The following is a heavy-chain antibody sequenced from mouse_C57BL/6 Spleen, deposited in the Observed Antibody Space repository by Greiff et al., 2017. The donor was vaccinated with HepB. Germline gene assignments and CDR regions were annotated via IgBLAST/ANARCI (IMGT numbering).Heavy chain of an antibody. CDR3: TRDEGSLLYYAMDY. Sequence: EVKLVESGEGLVKPGGSLKLSCAASGFTFSSYAMSWVRQTPEKRLEWVAYISSGGDYIYYADTVKGRFTISRDNARNTLYLQMSSLKSEDTAMYYCTRDEGSLLYYAMDYCGQGTSVTVSS. J-gene: IGHJ4*01. CDR1: GFTFSSYA. CDR2: ISSGGDYI. V-gene: IGHV5-9-1*02. D-gene: IGHD6-2*01.